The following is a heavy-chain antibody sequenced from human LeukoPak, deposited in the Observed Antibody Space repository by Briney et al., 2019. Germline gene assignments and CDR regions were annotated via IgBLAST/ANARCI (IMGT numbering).Heavy chain of an antibody. CDR2: INPSGGST. D-gene: IGHD2-15*01. CDR1: GYTFTSYY. V-gene: IGHV1-46*01. J-gene: IGHJ4*02. CDR3: ARDLGYCSGGSCMGN. Sequence: ASVKVSCKASGYTFTSYYMHWVRQAPGQGLEWMGIINPSGGSTSYAQKFQGRVTMTRDMSTSTAYMELRSLRSDDTAVYYCARDLGYCSGGSCMGNWGQGTLVTVSS.